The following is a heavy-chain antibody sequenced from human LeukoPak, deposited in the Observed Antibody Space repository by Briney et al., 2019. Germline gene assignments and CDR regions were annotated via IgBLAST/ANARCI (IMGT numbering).Heavy chain of an antibody. D-gene: IGHD6-13*01. J-gene: IGHJ4*02. CDR3: AKDPSPYCSSCEN. CDR1: GFTFDEYA. Sequence: GWSLRLSCAASGFTFDEYAMHWVRQAPGKGLEGVAGISWNSGSIGYADSVKGRFTISRDNAKNSLYLQMNSLRAEDTALYYCAKDPSPYCSSCENWGQGTLVTVSS. CDR2: ISWNSGSI. V-gene: IGHV3-9*01.